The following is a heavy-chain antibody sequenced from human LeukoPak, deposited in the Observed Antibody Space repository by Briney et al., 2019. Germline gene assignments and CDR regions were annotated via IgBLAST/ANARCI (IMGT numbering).Heavy chain of an antibody. D-gene: IGHD6-19*01. CDR2: ISPYNGNT. Sequence: ASVKVPCKASGYDFTSVGITWVRRAPGQGLEWMGWISPYNGNTRYAQKFQGRVAMTTDTSTTTAYMELRGLRFNDTAVYYCARARPGSGWYFDYWGQGTLVTVSS. CDR3: ARARPGSGWYFDY. J-gene: IGHJ4*02. CDR1: GYDFTSVG. V-gene: IGHV1-18*01.